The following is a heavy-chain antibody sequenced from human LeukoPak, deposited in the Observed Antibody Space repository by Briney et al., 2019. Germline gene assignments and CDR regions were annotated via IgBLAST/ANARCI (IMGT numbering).Heavy chain of an antibody. V-gene: IGHV4-31*03. CDR1: GGSISSGGYY. Sequence: SETLSLTCTVSGGSISSGGYYWRWIRQHPGKGLEWIGDIYYSGSTYYNPSLKSRVTISVDTSKNQFSLKLSSVTAADTAVYYCARDTSGDGYNFVYWGQGILVTVSS. J-gene: IGHJ4*02. D-gene: IGHD5-24*01. CDR3: ARDTSGDGYNFVY. CDR2: IYYSGST.